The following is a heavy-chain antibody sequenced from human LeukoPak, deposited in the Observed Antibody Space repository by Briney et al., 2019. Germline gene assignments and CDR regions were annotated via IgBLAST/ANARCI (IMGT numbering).Heavy chain of an antibody. CDR2: ISYDGSNK. J-gene: IGHJ6*03. CDR3: AYAAGLMGDYYYYMDV. Sequence: GGSLRLSCAASGFTFSSYGMHWVRQAPGKGLEWVAVISYDGSNKYYADSVKGRFTISRDNSKNTLYLQMNSLRAEDTAVYYCAYAAGLMGDYYYYMDVWGKGTTVTVSS. CDR1: GFTFSSYG. D-gene: IGHD2-8*01. V-gene: IGHV3-30*03.